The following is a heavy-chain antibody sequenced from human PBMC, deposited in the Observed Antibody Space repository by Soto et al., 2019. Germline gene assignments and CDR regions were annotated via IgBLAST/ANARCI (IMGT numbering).Heavy chain of an antibody. V-gene: IGHV1-18*04. D-gene: IGHD1-7*01. CDR2: INAGNGNT. Sequence: ASVKVSCKASGYTFTSYGISWVRQAPGQRLEWMGWINAGNGNTKYSQKFQGRVTITRDTSASTAYMELRSLRSDDTAVYYCARENYLTDPFDYWGQGTLVTVSS. J-gene: IGHJ4*02. CDR1: GYTFTSYG. CDR3: ARENYLTDPFDY.